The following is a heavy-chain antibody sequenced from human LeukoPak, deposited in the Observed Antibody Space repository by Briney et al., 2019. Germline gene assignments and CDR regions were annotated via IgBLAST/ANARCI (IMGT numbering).Heavy chain of an antibody. J-gene: IGHJ4*02. CDR3: ARKHYYDSSGFFPPMDY. CDR1: AFTFSSYW. D-gene: IGHD3-22*01. CDR2: IYSGGST. Sequence: GGSLRLSCAASAFTFSSYWMHWVRQAPGKGLEWVSVIYSGGSTFYADSVKGRFTISRDNSKNTLYLQMNSLRAEDTAVYYCARKHYYDSSGFFPPMDYWGQGTLVTVSS. V-gene: IGHV3-66*01.